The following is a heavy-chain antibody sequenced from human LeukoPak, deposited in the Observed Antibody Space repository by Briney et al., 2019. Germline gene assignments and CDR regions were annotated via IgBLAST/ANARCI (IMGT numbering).Heavy chain of an antibody. CDR1: GFTFSSYW. CDR3: AREGGSGSYHPFDP. D-gene: IGHD3-10*01. V-gene: IGHV3-7*01. Sequence: GGSLRLSCVASGFTFSSYWMSWVRQTPGKGRELVANIKQDGSEKNYIDSVKGRFTISRDNAKDSLYLQMNSLRADDTAIYYCAREGGSGSYHPFDPWGQGTLAIVSS. J-gene: IGHJ5*02. CDR2: IKQDGSEK.